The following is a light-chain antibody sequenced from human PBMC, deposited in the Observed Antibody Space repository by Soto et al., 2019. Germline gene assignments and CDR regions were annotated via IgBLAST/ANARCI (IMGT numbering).Light chain of an antibody. J-gene: IGKJ1*01. V-gene: IGKV1-5*03. CDR3: QQYGTSSRT. CDR1: QTISTS. Sequence: DIQMTQSPATLSAFVGARVTITCRASQTISTSLAWYQQKPGKAPKLLIYLASTLQSGVPARFSGIGSATAGTIYISSLQPDDGATYDGQQYGTSSRTFGQGTKVDIK. CDR2: LAS.